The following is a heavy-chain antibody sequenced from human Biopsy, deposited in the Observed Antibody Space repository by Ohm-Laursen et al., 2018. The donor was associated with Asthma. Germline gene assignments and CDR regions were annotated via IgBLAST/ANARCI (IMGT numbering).Heavy chain of an antibody. CDR2: HDHEEGGT. V-gene: IGHV1-24*01. D-gene: IGHD3-3*02. Sequence: ASVKVSCKVSGYSLTDLSMHWVRQAPGQGLEWMGGHDHEEGGTVNARRFQGRVTMTEDTSTDTAYMELSSLSSDDTAIYYCARPSPNRDILYYYYHMDVWGQGTTVIVSS. CDR3: ARPSPNRDILYYYYHMDV. CDR1: GYSLTDLS. J-gene: IGHJ6*02.